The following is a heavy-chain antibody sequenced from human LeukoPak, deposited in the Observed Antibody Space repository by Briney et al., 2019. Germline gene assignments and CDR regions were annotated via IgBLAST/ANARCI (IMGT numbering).Heavy chain of an antibody. CDR1: EYTFTDYY. CDR2: ISPNTGGT. Sequence: ASVKVSCKASEYTFTDYYIHWIRQAPGQGLEWMGRISPNTGGTDHAQEFRDKITMTRDTSISTAYIELSRLISDDTAVYYCARGGRSGYRYFDYWGRGTLVTVSS. V-gene: IGHV1-2*06. CDR3: ARGGRSGYRYFDY. D-gene: IGHD5-18*01. J-gene: IGHJ4*02.